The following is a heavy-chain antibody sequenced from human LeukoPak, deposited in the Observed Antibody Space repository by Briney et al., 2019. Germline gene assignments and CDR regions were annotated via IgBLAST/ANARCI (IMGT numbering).Heavy chain of an antibody. CDR3: ARTYYDILTGSVNWFDP. V-gene: IGHV1-18*04. Sequence: ASVKVSCKASGYTFTSYGISWVRQAPGQGLEWMGWISAYNGNTNYAQKLQGRVTMTTDTSTSTAYMELRSLRSDDTAVYYCARTYYDILTGSVNWFDPWGQGTLSPSPQ. J-gene: IGHJ5*02. CDR1: GYTFTSYG. CDR2: ISAYNGNT. D-gene: IGHD3-9*01.